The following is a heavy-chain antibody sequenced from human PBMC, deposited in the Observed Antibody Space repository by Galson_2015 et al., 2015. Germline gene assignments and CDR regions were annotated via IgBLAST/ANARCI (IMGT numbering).Heavy chain of an antibody. D-gene: IGHD5-12*01. CDR3: ARGRGAYDLVFDY. J-gene: IGHJ4*02. CDR1: GFTFSRSV. V-gene: IGHV3-30-3*01. Sequence: LRLSCSASGFTFSRSVMHWGRQAPGKGLEWAAIMSYDGSDEFYAESVKGRFTISRDNSRNTLYLQMNSLRAEDTAVYYCARGRGAYDLVFDYCGQRTLVTVSS. CDR2: MSYDGSDE.